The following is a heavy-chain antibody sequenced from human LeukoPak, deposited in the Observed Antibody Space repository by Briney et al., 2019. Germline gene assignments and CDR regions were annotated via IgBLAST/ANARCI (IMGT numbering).Heavy chain of an antibody. J-gene: IGHJ4*02. CDR3: ARASSSWYYFDY. CDR2: ISSSGSTI. CDR1: GFTFSDYY. D-gene: IGHD6-13*01. V-gene: IGHV3-11*04. Sequence: GGSLRLSCAASGFTFSDYYMSWIRQAPGKGLEWVSYISSSGSTIYYADSVKGRFTMSRDNAKNSLYLQMNSLRAEDTALYYCARASSSWYYFDYWGQGTLVTVSS.